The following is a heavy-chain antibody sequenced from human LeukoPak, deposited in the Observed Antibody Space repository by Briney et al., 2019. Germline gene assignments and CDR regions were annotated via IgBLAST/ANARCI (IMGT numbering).Heavy chain of an antibody. D-gene: IGHD1-1*01. CDR1: GFAFSSYW. V-gene: IGHV3-7*01. CDR2: IKPDGSRK. J-gene: IGHJ4*02. Sequence: GGSLRLSCAASGFAFSSYWMTWVRQAPGKGLEWVANIKPDGSRKQYVDPVKGRFTISRDNAMNSLDLEMSGLRVEDTAVYYCSRGPSTTLTHYWGQGTLVTVSS. CDR3: SRGPSTTLTHY.